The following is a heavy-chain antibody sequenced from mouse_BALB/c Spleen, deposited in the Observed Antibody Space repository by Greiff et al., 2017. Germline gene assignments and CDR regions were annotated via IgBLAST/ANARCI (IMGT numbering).Heavy chain of an antibody. J-gene: IGHJ1*01. CDR2: IWAGGST. Sequence: VKLMESGPGLVAPSQSLSITCTVSGFSLTSYGVHWVRQPPGKGLEWLGVIWAGGSTNYNSALMSRLSISKDNSKSQVFLKMNSLQTDDTAMYYCVGARSTRYFDVWGAGTTVTVSS. V-gene: IGHV2-9*02. CDR3: VGARSTRYFDV. CDR1: GFSLTSYG. D-gene: IGHD2-1*01.